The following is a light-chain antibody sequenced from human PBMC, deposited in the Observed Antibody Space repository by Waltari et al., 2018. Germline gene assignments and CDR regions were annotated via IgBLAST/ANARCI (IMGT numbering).Light chain of an antibody. J-gene: IGKJ4*01. Sequence: DIQMTQSPSSVSASVGDRVTISCRASQGIGTWLAWYQQKPGKAPNLLIHGASSLQSGVPSRFSGSGSVTEFTLTINGLQPEDFATYYCQQTDSFPLTFGGGTKVEIK. CDR2: GAS. V-gene: IGKV1-12*01. CDR3: QQTDSFPLT. CDR1: QGIGTW.